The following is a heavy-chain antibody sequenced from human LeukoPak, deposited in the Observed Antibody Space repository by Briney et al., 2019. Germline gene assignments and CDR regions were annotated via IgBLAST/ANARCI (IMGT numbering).Heavy chain of an antibody. Sequence: PSETLSLTCAVYSGSFSGYYWSWIRQPPGKGLEWIGEINHSGSTNYNPSLKSRVTISVDTSKNQFSLKLSSVTAADTAVYYCARAYDSSGYETYYFDYWGQGTLVTVSS. CDR2: INHSGST. V-gene: IGHV4-34*01. CDR3: ARAYDSSGYETYYFDY. CDR1: SGSFSGYY. D-gene: IGHD3-22*01. J-gene: IGHJ4*02.